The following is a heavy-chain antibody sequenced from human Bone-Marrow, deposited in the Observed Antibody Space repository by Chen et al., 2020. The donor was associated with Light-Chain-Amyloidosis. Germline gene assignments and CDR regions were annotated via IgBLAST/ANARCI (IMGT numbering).Heavy chain of an antibody. CDR2: TYYRSKVYS. V-gene: IGHV6-1*01. J-gene: IGHJ3*02. CDR1: GDSVFGGATG. D-gene: IGHD3-3*01. CDR3: ARTHGGFWSGAFDI. Sequence: QVQLQQSGPGLVKPSQTLSLTCAISGDSVFGGATGWNWVRQSPSRGLEWLGRTYYRSKVYSEYATSVKRRITIRPDTSKNPVSLQLKSMAPGDTALYYCARTHGGFWSGAFDIWGQGTVVTVSS.